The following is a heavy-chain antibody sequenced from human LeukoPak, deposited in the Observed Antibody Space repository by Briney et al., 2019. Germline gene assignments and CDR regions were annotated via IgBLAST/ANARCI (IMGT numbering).Heavy chain of an antibody. Sequence: SETLSLTCTVSGGSISSYYWSWIRQPAGKGLEWIGRIYTSGSTNYNPSLKSRVTMSVDTSKNQFSLKLSSVTAADTAVYYCARGEDEQWPFWSRGYYYYYMDVWGKGTTVTVSS. V-gene: IGHV4-4*07. CDR1: GGSISSYY. J-gene: IGHJ6*03. CDR2: IYTSGST. D-gene: IGHD6-19*01. CDR3: ARGEDEQWPFWSRGYYYYYMDV.